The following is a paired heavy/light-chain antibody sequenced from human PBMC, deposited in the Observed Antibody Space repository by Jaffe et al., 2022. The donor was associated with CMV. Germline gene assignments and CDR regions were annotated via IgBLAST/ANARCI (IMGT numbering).Light chain of an antibody. CDR1: QSISSY. J-gene: IGKJ2*02. CDR3: QQSYSTPPLGT. Sequence: DIQMTQSPSSLSASVGDRVTITCRASQSISSYLNWYQQKPGKAPKLLIYAASSLQSGVPSRFSGSGSGTDFTLTISSLQPEDFATYYCQQSYSTPPLGTFGQGTKLEIK. CDR2: AAS. V-gene: IGKV1-39*01.
Heavy chain of an antibody. CDR1: GYTFTSYG. CDR2: ISAYNGNT. CDR3: ARGLYYYDSSGHPYYGMDV. V-gene: IGHV1-18*01. Sequence: QVQLVQSGAEVKKPGASVKVSCKASGYTFTSYGISWVRQAPGQGLEWMGWISAYNGNTNYAQKLQGRVTMTTDTSTSTAYMELRSLRSDDTAVYYCARGLYYYDSSGHPYYGMDVWGQGTTVTVSS. D-gene: IGHD3-22*01. J-gene: IGHJ6*02.